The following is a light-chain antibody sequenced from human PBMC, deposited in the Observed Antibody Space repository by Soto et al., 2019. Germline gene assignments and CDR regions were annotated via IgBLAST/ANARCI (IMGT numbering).Light chain of an antibody. CDR1: SSDVGSYNL. CDR2: EGS. J-gene: IGLJ3*02. V-gene: IGLV2-23*03. CDR3: CSYAGSSTFNWV. Sequence: QSALTQPASVSGSPGQSITISCTGTSSDVGSYNLVSCYQQHPGKAPKLMIYEGSKRPSGVSNRFSGSKSGNTASLTISGLQAEDEADYYCCSYAGSSTFNWVFGGGTKVTVL.